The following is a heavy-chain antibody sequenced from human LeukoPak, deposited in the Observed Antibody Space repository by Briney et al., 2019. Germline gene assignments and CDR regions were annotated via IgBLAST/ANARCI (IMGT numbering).Heavy chain of an antibody. V-gene: IGHV4-59*01. J-gene: IGHJ5*01. CDR2: LFNGGTT. Sequence: SETLSLTCTVSGVSISRDHWSWIRQSPGRGLEWIGYLFNGGTTDYNPSLKSRITISVDTSRNQFSLNLNSVTTADTAVCYCARGGPSSRWFDSWGQGTLVTVSA. CDR3: ARGGPSSRWFDS. D-gene: IGHD2-2*01. CDR1: GVSISRDH.